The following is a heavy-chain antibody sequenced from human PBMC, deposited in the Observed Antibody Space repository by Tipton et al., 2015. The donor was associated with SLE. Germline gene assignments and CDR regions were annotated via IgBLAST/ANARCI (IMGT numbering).Heavy chain of an antibody. CDR1: GGSISSYY. D-gene: IGHD1-26*01. Sequence: TLSLTCNVSGGSISSYYWTWIRQPPGKRLEWIGYIYYSGYTNYNPPLKSRVTISVDTSKNQLSLNLRSVTAADTAVYYCVRRSGSGTDVWGLGTTVTVSS. CDR2: IYYSGYT. CDR3: VRRSGSGTDV. V-gene: IGHV4-59*08. J-gene: IGHJ6*02.